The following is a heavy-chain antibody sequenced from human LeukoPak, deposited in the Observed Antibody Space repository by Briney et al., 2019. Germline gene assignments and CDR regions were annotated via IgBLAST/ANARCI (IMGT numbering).Heavy chain of an antibody. V-gene: IGHV3-20*04. CDR2: INWNGGST. CDR3: ASSASDNIAAAGTFDY. D-gene: IGHD6-13*01. CDR1: GFTFDDYG. J-gene: IGHJ4*02. Sequence: WPGGSLRLSCAASGFTFDDYGMSWVRQAPGKGLEWVSGINWNGGSTGYADSVKGRFTISRDNAKNSLYLQMNSLRAEDTALYYCASSASDNIAAAGTFDYWGQGTLVTVSS.